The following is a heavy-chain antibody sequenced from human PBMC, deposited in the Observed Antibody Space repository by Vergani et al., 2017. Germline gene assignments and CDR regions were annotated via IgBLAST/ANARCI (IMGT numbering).Heavy chain of an antibody. CDR1: GGSISSYY. V-gene: IGHV4-59*08. Sequence: QVQLQESGPGLVKPSETLSLTCTVSGGSISSYYWSWIRQPPGKGLEWIGYIYYSGSTNYNPSLKSRVTISVDTSKNQFSLKLSSVTAADAAVYYFARQGPNDAFDIWGQGTMVTVSS. J-gene: IGHJ3*02. CDR2: IYYSGST. CDR3: ARQGPNDAFDI.